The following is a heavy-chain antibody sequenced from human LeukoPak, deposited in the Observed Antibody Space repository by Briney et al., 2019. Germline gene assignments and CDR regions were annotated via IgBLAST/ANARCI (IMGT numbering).Heavy chain of an antibody. CDR3: AMTYYDFWSDPYYFDY. CDR1: GFTFSSYS. Sequence: GGSLRLSCAASGFTFSSYSMNWVRQAPGKGLEWVSSISSSSSYIYYADSVKGRFTISRDNAKNSLYPQMNSLRAEDTAVYYCAMTYYDFWSDPYYFDYWGQGTLVTVSS. CDR2: ISSSSSYI. V-gene: IGHV3-21*01. J-gene: IGHJ4*02. D-gene: IGHD3-3*01.